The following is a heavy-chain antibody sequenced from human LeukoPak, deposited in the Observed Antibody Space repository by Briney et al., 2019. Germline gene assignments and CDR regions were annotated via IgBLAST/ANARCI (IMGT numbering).Heavy chain of an antibody. D-gene: IGHD3-3*01. CDR3: ARDPGYDFWSGYRGFDP. J-gene: IGHJ5*02. Sequence: SETLSPTCTVSGGSISSYYWSWIRQPPGKGLEWIGYIYYSGSTNYNPSLKSRVTISVDTSKNQFSLQLNSVTPEDTAVYYCARDPGYDFWSGYRGFDPWGQGTLVTVSS. CDR2: IYYSGST. V-gene: IGHV4-59*12. CDR1: GGSISSYY.